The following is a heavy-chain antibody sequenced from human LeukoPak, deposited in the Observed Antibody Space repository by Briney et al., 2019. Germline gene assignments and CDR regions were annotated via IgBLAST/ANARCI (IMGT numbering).Heavy chain of an antibody. CDR3: AREPLHYDFWSGYAAPDAFDI. CDR2: ISAYNGNT. D-gene: IGHD3-3*01. CDR1: GYTFTSYG. Sequence: ASVKVSCRASGYTFTSYGISWVRQAPGQGLEWMGWISAYNGNTNYAQKLQGRVTMTTDTSTSTAYMELRSLRSDDTAVYYCAREPLHYDFWSGYAAPDAFDIWGQGTMVTVSS. J-gene: IGHJ3*02. V-gene: IGHV1-18*01.